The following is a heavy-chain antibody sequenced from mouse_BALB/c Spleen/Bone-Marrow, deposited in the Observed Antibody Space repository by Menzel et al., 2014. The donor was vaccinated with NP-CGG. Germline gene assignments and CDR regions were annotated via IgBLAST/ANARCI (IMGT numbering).Heavy chain of an antibody. CDR3: TRDDGSFAY. Sequence: VQLVESGAELVRPGASVELSCKASGYTFTSYWINWVKQRPGQGLEWIGNIYPSDSYTNYNQKFKDKATLTVDKSSSTAYMQFSSPTAEDSAVYYCTRDDGSFAYWGQGTLVTVSA. V-gene: IGHV1-69*02. D-gene: IGHD2-3*01. CDR1: GYTFTSYW. CDR2: IYPSDSYT. J-gene: IGHJ3*01.